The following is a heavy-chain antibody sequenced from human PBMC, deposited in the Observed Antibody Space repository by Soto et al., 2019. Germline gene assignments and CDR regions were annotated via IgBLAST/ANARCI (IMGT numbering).Heavy chain of an antibody. CDR3: AKDYCRSITMIVVACNGMDV. D-gene: IGHD3-22*01. CDR2: ISYDGSNK. Sequence: ESGGGVVQPGRSLRLSCAASGFTFSSYGMHWVRQAPGKGLEWVAVISYDGSNKYYADSVKGGFTISRDNSKNTLYLQMNSLRAEDTAVYYCAKDYCRSITMIVVACNGMDVWGQGTTVTVSS. V-gene: IGHV3-30*18. J-gene: IGHJ6*02. CDR1: GFTFSSYG.